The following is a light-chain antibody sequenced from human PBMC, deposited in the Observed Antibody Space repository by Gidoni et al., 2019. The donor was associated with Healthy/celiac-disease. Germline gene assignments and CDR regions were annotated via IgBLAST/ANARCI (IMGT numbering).Light chain of an antibody. V-gene: IGLV3-21*02. Sequence: SYVLTPPPSVSVAPGQTARHTCGGNNIGSKSVHWYQQKQGQAPVLVVYDDSDRPSGIPERFSGSNSGNTATLTISRVEAGDEADYYCQVWDSSSDHRVFGGGTKLTVL. CDR3: QVWDSSSDHRV. CDR2: DDS. J-gene: IGLJ3*02. CDR1: NIGSKS.